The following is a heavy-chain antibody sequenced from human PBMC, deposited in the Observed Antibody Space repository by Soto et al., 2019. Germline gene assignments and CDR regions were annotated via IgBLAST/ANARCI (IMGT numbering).Heavy chain of an antibody. CDR1: GFTFSGHS. Sequence: GGSLRLSCAASGFTFSGHSLNWIRQAPGKGLEWIAYMTASGVTMYADSVKGRFTISRDNAKNSLYLQMDSLRVEDTAVYYCARDGGASTFDFDSWGQGTLVTVS. D-gene: IGHD3-10*01. CDR3: ARDGGASTFDFDS. J-gene: IGHJ4*02. CDR2: MTASGVTM. V-gene: IGHV3-48*04.